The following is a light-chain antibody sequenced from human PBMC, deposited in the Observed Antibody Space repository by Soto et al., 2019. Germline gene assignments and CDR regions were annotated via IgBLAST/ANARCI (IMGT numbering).Light chain of an antibody. J-gene: IGLJ1*01. Sequence: QSALTQPAAVSGSPGQSITISCTGTSIDVGSYNLVSWYQQHPGKAHKLMIYEGSKRPSGVSNRFSGSKSGNTASLTISGLQAEDEAAYYCCSYAGSSTFVFGTGTKVTVL. CDR1: SIDVGSYNL. V-gene: IGLV2-23*01. CDR3: CSYAGSSTFV. CDR2: EGS.